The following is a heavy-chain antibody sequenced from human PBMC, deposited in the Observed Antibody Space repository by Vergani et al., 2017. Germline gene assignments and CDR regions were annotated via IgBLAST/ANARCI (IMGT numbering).Heavy chain of an antibody. D-gene: IGHD2-15*01. CDR3: ATLGYCSGGSCYGGGYYYYGMDV. Sequence: QVQLVQSGAEVKKPGSSVKVSCKASGGTFSSYAISWVRQAPGQGLEWMGGIIPIFGTANYAQKFQGRVTITADKSTSTAYMELSSLRSEDTAVYYCATLGYCSGGSCYGGGYYYYGMDVWGQGTTVTVSS. CDR1: GGTFSSYA. J-gene: IGHJ6*02. CDR2: IIPIFGTA. V-gene: IGHV1-69*06.